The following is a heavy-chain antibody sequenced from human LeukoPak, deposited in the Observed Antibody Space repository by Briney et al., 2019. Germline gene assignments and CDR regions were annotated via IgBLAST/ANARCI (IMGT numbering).Heavy chain of an antibody. CDR3: ARDSRGYYDSSGYDY. Sequence: PSETLSLTCAVYGGSFSGYYWSWIRQPPGKGLEWIGEINHSGSTNYNPSLKSRVTISVDTSKNQFSLKLSPVTAADTAVYYCARDSRGYYDSSGYDYWGQGTLVTVSS. J-gene: IGHJ4*02. CDR1: GGSFSGYY. D-gene: IGHD3-22*01. V-gene: IGHV4-34*01. CDR2: INHSGST.